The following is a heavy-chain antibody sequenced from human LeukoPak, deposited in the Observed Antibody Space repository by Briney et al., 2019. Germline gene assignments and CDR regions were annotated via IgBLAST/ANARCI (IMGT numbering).Heavy chain of an antibody. CDR2: ISGSGGST. CDR1: GFTFSSHA. V-gene: IGHV3-23*01. D-gene: IGHD2-2*01. J-gene: IGHJ4*02. CDR3: AKSMKWVVPAATFDY. Sequence: GGSLRLSCVASGFTFSSHAMSWVRQAPGKGLEWVSAISGSGGSTYYADSVKGRFTISRDNSKNTLYLQMNSLRAEDTAVYYCAKSMKWVVPAATFDYWGQGTLVTVSS.